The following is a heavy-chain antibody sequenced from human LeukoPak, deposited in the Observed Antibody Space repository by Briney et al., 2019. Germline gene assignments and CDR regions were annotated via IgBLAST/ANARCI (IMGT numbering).Heavy chain of an antibody. CDR2: ITKSGGDT. CDR1: GFTFSNYA. CDR3: AKDPQPMVRGVIIYPSTYFDY. J-gene: IGHJ4*02. D-gene: IGHD3-10*01. V-gene: IGHV3-23*01. Sequence: GGSLRLSCAASGFTFSNYAMNWVRQAAGKGLEWVSVITKSGGDTYYADSVKGRFTISRDNSKNTLYLQMNSLRADDTAVYYCAKDPQPMVRGVIIYPSTYFDYWGQGTLVTVSS.